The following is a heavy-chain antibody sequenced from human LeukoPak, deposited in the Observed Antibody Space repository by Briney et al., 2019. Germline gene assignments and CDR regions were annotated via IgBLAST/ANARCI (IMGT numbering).Heavy chain of an antibody. CDR2: IYYSGST. V-gene: IGHV4-59*01. J-gene: IGHJ6*02. D-gene: IGHD3-3*01. CDR3: ARDQATLTTPYGMDV. CDR1: GGSISSYY. Sequence: PSETLSLTCTVSGGSISSYYWSWIRQPPGKGLEWIGYIYYSGSTNYNPSLESRVTISVDTSKNQFSLKLSSVTAADTAVYYCARDQATLTTPYGMDVWGQGTTVTVSS.